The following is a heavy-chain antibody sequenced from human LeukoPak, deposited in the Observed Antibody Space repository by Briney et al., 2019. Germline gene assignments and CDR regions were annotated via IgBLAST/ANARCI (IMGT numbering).Heavy chain of an antibody. CDR3: AVEGYCSGGSCYTNWFAS. CDR2: ISSSGTTK. J-gene: IGHJ5*01. Sequence: GGSLRLSCVASGFTFSSYSMNWVRQAQGKGLEWVSYISSSGTTKYYADSVKGRFTISRDNVKNSLYLQMNSLRDEDTAVYYCAVEGYCSGGSCYTNWFASWGQGTLVTVSS. V-gene: IGHV3-48*02. D-gene: IGHD2-15*01. CDR1: GFTFSSYS.